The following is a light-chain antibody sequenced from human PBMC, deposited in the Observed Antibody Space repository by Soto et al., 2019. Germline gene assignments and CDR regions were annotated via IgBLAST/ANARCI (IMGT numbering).Light chain of an antibody. CDR1: QNIRSR. J-gene: IGKJ1*01. Sequence: DFQMTQSPSTLSASVGVRVTITCRASQNIRSRLAWFQQKPGKAPKLLIYDASSLESGVPSRFSGSGSGTDFTLTISSLQPEDFATYYCQQSYSTPPTFGQGTKVDIK. CDR2: DAS. V-gene: IGKV1-39*01. CDR3: QQSYSTPPT.